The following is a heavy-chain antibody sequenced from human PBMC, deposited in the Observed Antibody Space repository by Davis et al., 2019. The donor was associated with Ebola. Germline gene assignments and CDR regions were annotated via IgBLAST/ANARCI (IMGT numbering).Heavy chain of an antibody. J-gene: IGHJ4*02. D-gene: IGHD3-22*01. CDR3: ARVGLYESSGSFSPNPFES. CDR1: ADIFNRHT. CDR2: IIPMFGTA. V-gene: IGHV1-69*06. Sequence: SLPVSCKTSADIFNRHTISWVRQAPAQGLEWMGRIIPMFGTASYAQKFQGRVTITADRSTRTAYMELTSLRSEDTAVYFCARVGLYESSGSFSPNPFESWGQGTQVTVSS.